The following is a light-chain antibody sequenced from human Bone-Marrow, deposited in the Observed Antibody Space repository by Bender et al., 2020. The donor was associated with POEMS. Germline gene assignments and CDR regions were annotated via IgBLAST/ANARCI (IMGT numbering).Light chain of an antibody. CDR1: NIGGKS. V-gene: IGLV3-21*02. J-gene: IGLJ1*01. CDR3: QVWDTISDHHV. Sequence: SYVLTQSPSVSVAPGQTARITCGGDNIGGKSVHWYQQQPGQAPVLVVYDDSDRPSGIHERVSGSNSGNTATLTVSRVEAGDEADYYCQVWDTISDHHVFGTGTKVTVL. CDR2: DDS.